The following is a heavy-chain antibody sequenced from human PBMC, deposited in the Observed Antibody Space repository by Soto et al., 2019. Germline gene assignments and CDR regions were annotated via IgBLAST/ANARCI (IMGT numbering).Heavy chain of an antibody. D-gene: IGHD4-4*01. CDR1: GGSISSYY. V-gene: IGHV4-59*01. CDR2: IYYSGST. Sequence: SETLSLTCTVSGGSISSYYWSWIRQPPGKGLEWIGYIYYSGSTNYNPSLKSRVTISVDTSKNQFSLKLSSVTAADTAVYYCARSDYSNYGNYFDYWGQGTLVTVSS. CDR3: ARSDYSNYGNYFDY. J-gene: IGHJ4*02.